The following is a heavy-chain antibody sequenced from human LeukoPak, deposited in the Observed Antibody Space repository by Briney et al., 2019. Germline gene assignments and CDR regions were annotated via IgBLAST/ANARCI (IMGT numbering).Heavy chain of an antibody. CDR2: IIPIFGTA. Sequence: ASVKVSCKASGGTFSSYAISWVRQAPGQGLEWMGGIIPIFGTANYAQKFQGRVTITTDESTSTAYMELSSLRSEDTAVYYCARGLGYCSSTSCYSPMDVWAKGPRSPSP. D-gene: IGHD2-2*01. CDR1: GGTFSSYA. J-gene: IGHJ6*03. CDR3: ARGLGYCSSTSCYSPMDV. V-gene: IGHV1-69*05.